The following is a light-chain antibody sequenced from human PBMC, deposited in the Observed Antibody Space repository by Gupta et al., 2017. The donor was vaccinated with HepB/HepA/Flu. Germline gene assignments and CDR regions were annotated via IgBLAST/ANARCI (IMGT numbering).Light chain of an antibody. CDR3: KNWSIGCDV. Sequence: HLVLTHSPSASASLGASFKLTCTLSSGHSTYAIALHQQQSEKGPRYLMKLNSDGSHSKGDGIPYRVSDSSSAAALNINRYNRQAEDEAYYHCKNWSIGCDVFGTGTMVTVL. CDR2: LNSDGSH. V-gene: IGLV4-69*01. J-gene: IGLJ1*01. CDR1: SGHSTYA.